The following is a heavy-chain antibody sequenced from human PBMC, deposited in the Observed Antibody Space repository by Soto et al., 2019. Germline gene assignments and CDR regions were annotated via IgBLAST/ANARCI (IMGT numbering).Heavy chain of an antibody. J-gene: IGHJ6*02. CDR2: ITSNSDI. CDR1: GFTFSSYS. D-gene: IGHD2-21*02. V-gene: IGHV3-21*01. CDR3: AREETAWPLAYGLDV. Sequence: GGSLRLSCAASGFTFSSYSMHWVRQAPGKGLEWVSAITSNSDIYYADSVKGRFTISRDNAQNSVSLQMDSLRAEDTAVYYCAREETAWPLAYGLDVWGQGTTVTVSS.